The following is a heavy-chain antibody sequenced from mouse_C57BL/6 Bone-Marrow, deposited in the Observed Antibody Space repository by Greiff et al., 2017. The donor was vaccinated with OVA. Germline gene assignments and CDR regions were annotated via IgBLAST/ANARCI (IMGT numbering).Heavy chain of an antibody. D-gene: IGHD1-1*01. CDR2: INPNYGTT. V-gene: IGHV1-39*01. CDR3: ARPITTVVATCDFDV. Sequence: VQLQQSGPELVKPGASVKISCKASGYSFTDHNMNWVKQSNGKSLEWIGVINPNYGTTSYNQKFKGKATLTVDQSSSTAYMQLNSLTSEDSAVYFCARPITTVVATCDFDVWGTGTSVTVSS. CDR1: GYSFTDHN. J-gene: IGHJ1*03.